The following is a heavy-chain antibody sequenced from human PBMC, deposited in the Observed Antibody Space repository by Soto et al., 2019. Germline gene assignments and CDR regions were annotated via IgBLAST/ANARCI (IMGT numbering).Heavy chain of an antibody. CDR1: GFTFSSYW. D-gene: IGHD3-9*01. V-gene: IGHV3-7*01. J-gene: IGHJ5*02. CDR2: IKQDGSEK. Sequence: HPGGSLRLSCAASGFTFSSYWMSWVRQAPGKGLEWVANIKQDGSEKYYVDSVKGRFTISRDNAKNSLYLQMNSLRAEDTAVYYCARDLRDLTGYYIGSNWFDPWGQGTLVTVSS. CDR3: ARDLRDLTGYYIGSNWFDP.